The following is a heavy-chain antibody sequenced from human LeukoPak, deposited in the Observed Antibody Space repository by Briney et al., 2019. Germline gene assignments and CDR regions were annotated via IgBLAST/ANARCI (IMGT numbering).Heavy chain of an antibody. Sequence: HPGGSLRLSCAASGFTFSSYAMHWVRQAPGKGLEWVAVISYDGSNKYYADSVKGRFTISRDNSKNTLYLQMNSLRAEDTAVYYCARDRSGNYYDSSGYHRAFDYWGQGTLVTVSS. CDR2: ISYDGSNK. D-gene: IGHD3-22*01. J-gene: IGHJ4*02. CDR3: ARDRSGNYYDSSGYHRAFDY. CDR1: GFTFSSYA. V-gene: IGHV3-30*14.